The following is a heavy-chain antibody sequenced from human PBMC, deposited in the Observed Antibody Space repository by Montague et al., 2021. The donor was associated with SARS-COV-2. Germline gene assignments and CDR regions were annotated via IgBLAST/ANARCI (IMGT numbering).Heavy chain of an antibody. J-gene: IGHJ4*02. CDR3: AKSPRAYSYAFDY. V-gene: IGHV3-23*03. Sequence: SLRPSCAASGFTFNTYAMSWVRQAPGKGLEWVSVIYSGGSNTYYADSVKGRFTVSRDNSKNTLYLQMNRLRAEDTAVYYCAKSPRAYSYAFDYWGQGTLVTVSS. CDR2: IYSGGSNT. CDR1: GFTFNTYA. D-gene: IGHD5-18*01.